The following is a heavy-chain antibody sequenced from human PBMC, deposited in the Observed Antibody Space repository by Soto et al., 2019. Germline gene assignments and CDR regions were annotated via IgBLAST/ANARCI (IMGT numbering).Heavy chain of an antibody. CDR3: ARDVRRLACRSRKYYIAFDI. CDR2: VHSGGST. CDR1: GGSISGYY. J-gene: IGHJ3*02. V-gene: IGHV4-59*01. Sequence: SETLSLTCTVSGGSISGYYWSWIRQPPGKGLEWIGYVHSGGSTNYNPSLKSRVTISVDTSKNQFSLKVSSVTAADTAVYYCARDVRRLACRSRKYYIAFDIWGQGIVVTVSS. D-gene: IGHD1-26*01.